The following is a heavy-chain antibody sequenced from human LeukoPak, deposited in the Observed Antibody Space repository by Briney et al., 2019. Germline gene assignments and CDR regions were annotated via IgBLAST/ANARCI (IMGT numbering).Heavy chain of an antibody. J-gene: IGHJ4*02. D-gene: IGHD3-16*02. V-gene: IGHV4-4*02. CDR1: GGSISSSNW. Sequence: SGTLSLTCAVSGGSISSSNWWSWVRQPPGKGLEWIGYIYYGGSTNYNPSLKSRVTISVDTSKNQFSLKLSSVTAADTAVYYCARAPPYDYVWGSYRYTVYFDYWGQGTLVTVSS. CDR3: ARAPPYDYVWGSYRYTVYFDY. CDR2: IYYGGST.